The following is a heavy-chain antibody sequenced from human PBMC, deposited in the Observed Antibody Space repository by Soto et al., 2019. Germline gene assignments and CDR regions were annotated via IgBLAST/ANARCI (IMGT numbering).Heavy chain of an antibody. V-gene: IGHV3-30*18. CDR3: AKDRRKVVVAAPFDY. D-gene: IGHD2-15*01. CDR2: ISYDGSNK. Sequence: VQLVESGGGVVQPGRSLRLSCAASGFTFCSYGMHWVRQAPGKGLEWVAVISYDGSNKYYADSVKGRFTISRDNSKNTLYLQMNSLRAEDTAVYYCAKDRRKVVVAAPFDYWGQGTLVTVSS. CDR1: GFTFCSYG. J-gene: IGHJ4*02.